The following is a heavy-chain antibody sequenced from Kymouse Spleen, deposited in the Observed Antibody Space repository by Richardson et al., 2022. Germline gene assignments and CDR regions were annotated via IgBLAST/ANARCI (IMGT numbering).Heavy chain of an antibody. CDR2: ISSSSSTI. CDR1: GFTFSSYS. J-gene: IGHJ3*02. V-gene: IGHV3-48*02. CDR3: ARDRGITGTNDAFDI. D-gene: IGHD1-7*01. Sequence: EVQLVESGGGLVQPGGSLRLSCAASGFTFSSYSMNWVRQAPGKGLEWVSYISSSSSTIYYADSVKGRFTISRDNAKNSLYLQMNSLRDEDTAVYYCARDRGITGTNDAFDIWGQGTMVTVSS.